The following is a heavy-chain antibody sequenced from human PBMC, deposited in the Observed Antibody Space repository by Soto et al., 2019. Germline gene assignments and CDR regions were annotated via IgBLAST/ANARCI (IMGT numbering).Heavy chain of an antibody. Sequence: QVQLVQSGAEVKKPGSSVKVSCKASGGTFSSYAISWVRQAPGQGLEWMGGIIPIFGTANYAQKFQGRVTITADESTSTAYVELSSLRSEDTAVYYCARDKDRRRSRATYCLCDPWGQGTLVTVSS. V-gene: IGHV1-69*01. CDR3: ARDKDRRRSRATYCLCDP. CDR1: GGTFSSYA. J-gene: IGHJ5*02. CDR2: IIPIFGTA. D-gene: IGHD5-12*01.